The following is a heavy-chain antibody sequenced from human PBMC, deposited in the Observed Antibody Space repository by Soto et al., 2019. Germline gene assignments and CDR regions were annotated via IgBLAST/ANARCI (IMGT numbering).Heavy chain of an antibody. CDR2: MYSSEST. CDR1: GGSISSYY. D-gene: IGHD2-2*03. V-gene: IGHV4-4*08. CDR3: ARLNGYCISTNCHGYYGMDV. Sequence: PSETLSLTCTVPGGSISSYYWSWIRQPPGKGLEWIGTMYSSESTNYNPSLLSRVTISVDTSKNEFSLRLSSVTAADTAVYYCARLNGYCISTNCHGYYGMDVWGQGTTVTVSS. J-gene: IGHJ6*02.